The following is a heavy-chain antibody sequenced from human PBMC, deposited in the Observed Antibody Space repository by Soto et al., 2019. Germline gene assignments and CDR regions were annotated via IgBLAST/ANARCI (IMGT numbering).Heavy chain of an antibody. CDR1: GGTFSSYA. D-gene: IGHD5-12*01. J-gene: IGHJ4*02. V-gene: IGHV1-69*01. Sequence: QVQLVQSGAEVKKPGSSVKVSCKASGGTFSSYAISWVRQAPGQGLEWMGGIIPIFGTANYAQKFQGRGTITADESTRTAYMELSSLRSEDTAVYYCAREGDGYRSRGVDYWGQGTLVTVSS. CDR3: AREGDGYRSRGVDY. CDR2: IIPIFGTA.